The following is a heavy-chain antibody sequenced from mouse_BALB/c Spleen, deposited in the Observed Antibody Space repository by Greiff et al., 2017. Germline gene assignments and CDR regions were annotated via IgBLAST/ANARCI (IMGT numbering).Heavy chain of an antibody. V-gene: IGHV14-4*02. CDR3: NEGGGKLFFDY. Sequence: VQLQQSGAELVRSGASVKLSCTASGFNIKDYYMHWVKQRPEQGLEWIGWIDPENGDTEYAPKFQGKATMTADTSSNTAYLQLSSLTSEDTAVYYGNEGGGKLFFDYWGQDTTLTVSA. CDR2: IDPENGDT. CDR1: GFNIKDYY. J-gene: IGHJ2*01. D-gene: IGHD1-1*02.